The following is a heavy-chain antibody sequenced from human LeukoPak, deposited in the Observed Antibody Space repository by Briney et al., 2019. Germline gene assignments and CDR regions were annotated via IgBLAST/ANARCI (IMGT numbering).Heavy chain of an antibody. V-gene: IGHV4-61*02. CDR2: IYTSGST. CDR3: ARGRATYPISNVDY. CDR1: GGSISSGSYY. D-gene: IGHD3-9*01. J-gene: IGHJ4*02. Sequence: SQTLSLTCTVSGGSISSGSYYWSWIRQPAGKGLEWIGRIYTSGSTNYNPSLKSRVTISVDTSKNQFSLKLSSVTAADTAVYYCARGRATYPISNVDYWRQGTLVTVSS.